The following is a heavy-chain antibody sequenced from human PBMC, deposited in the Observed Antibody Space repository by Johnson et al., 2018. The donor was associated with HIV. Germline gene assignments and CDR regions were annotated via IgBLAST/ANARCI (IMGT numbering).Heavy chain of an antibody. CDR3: AKDNGIAGTSGDAFDI. D-gene: IGHD6-13*01. J-gene: IGHJ3*02. V-gene: IGHV3-9*01. CDR1: GFTFADYA. CDR2: ISWNSGSI. Sequence: GGLVQPGRSLRLSCTASGFTFADYAMHWVRLAPGKGLEWVSGISWNSGSIAYADSVKGRFTTSRDNAKNSLYLQVKSLRAEDTALYLCAKDNGIAGTSGDAFDIWGQGTMVTVSS.